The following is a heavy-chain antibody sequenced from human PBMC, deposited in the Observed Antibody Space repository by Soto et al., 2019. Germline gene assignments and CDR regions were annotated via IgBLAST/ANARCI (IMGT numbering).Heavy chain of an antibody. CDR1: GYTFTAYC. V-gene: IGHV1-3*04. CDR2: INTGNGHT. CDR3: ASRGYDFWSGLDP. J-gene: IGHJ5*02. D-gene: IGHD3-3*01. Sequence: ASVKVSCKASGYTFTAYCIHWVREAPGQRLEWMGWINTGNGHTKYSQKFQGRVTITRDTSARTAYMELNSLRSEDTAVYYCASRGYDFWSGLDPWGQGTLVTVSS.